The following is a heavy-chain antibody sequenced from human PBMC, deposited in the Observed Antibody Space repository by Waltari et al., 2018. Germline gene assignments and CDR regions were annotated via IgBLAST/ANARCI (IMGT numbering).Heavy chain of an antibody. Sequence: QLQLQESGPGLVKPSETLSLTCTVSGGSITSSRYYWGWIRQSPGKGLELIWSIYYSGSTYYNPTLKSRVTISGDTSKNQFSLKLSSVTAADTAVYYCARHWKRNGYRFDPWGQGTLVTVSS. J-gene: IGHJ5*02. V-gene: IGHV4-39*01. CDR1: GGSITSSRYY. CDR2: IYYSGST. D-gene: IGHD5-12*01. CDR3: ARHWKRNGYRFDP.